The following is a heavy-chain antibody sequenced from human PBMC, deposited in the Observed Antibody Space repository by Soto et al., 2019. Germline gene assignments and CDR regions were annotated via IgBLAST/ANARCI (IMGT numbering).Heavy chain of an antibody. Sequence: GASVKVSCKASGYTFTSYGISWVRQAPGQGLEWMGWISAYNGNTNYAQKLQGRVTMTTDTSTSTAYMELRSLRSDDTAVYYCARDLLPYSSSSHWFDPWGQGTLVTVSS. J-gene: IGHJ5*02. CDR1: GYTFTSYG. CDR3: ARDLLPYSSSSHWFDP. D-gene: IGHD6-6*01. CDR2: ISAYNGNT. V-gene: IGHV1-18*04.